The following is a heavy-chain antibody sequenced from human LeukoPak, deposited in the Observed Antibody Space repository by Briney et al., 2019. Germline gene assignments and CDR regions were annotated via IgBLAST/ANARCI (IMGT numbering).Heavy chain of an antibody. Sequence: ASVKVSCKASGYTFTSYGINWVRQAPGQGLEWMGRICAYNGNTNFAQKLQGRVTMTTDTSTSTAYMEVRSLRSDDTAVYYCAREGSNSGWYYFDYWGQGTLVTVSS. V-gene: IGHV1-18*01. CDR2: ICAYNGNT. CDR1: GYTFTSYG. D-gene: IGHD6-19*01. CDR3: AREGSNSGWYYFDY. J-gene: IGHJ4*02.